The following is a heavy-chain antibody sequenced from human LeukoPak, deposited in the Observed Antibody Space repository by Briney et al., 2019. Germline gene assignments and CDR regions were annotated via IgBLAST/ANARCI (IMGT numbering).Heavy chain of an antibody. D-gene: IGHD3-10*01. V-gene: IGHV3-30*02. CDR3: AKGGLLWFGELLYLDY. CDR1: GFTFSSYG. CDR2: IRYDGSNK. Sequence: GGSLRLSCAASGFTFSSYGMHWVRQAPGKGLEWVAFIRYDGSNKYYADSVKGRFTISRDNSKNTLYLQMNSLRAEDTAVYYCAKGGLLWFGELLYLDYWGQGTLVTVSS. J-gene: IGHJ4*02.